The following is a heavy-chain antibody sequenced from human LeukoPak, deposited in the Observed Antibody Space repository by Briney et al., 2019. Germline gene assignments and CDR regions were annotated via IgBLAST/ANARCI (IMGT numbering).Heavy chain of an antibody. CDR3: ARDSSGWPRDYYYYYMDV. CDR2: INPNSGGT. V-gene: IGHV1-2*02. Sequence: ASVKVSCKASGYTFTGYYMHWARQAPGQGLEWMGWINPNSGGTNYAQKFQGRVTMTRDTSISTAYMELSRLRSDDTAVYYCARDSSGWPRDYYYYYMDVWGKGTTVTVSS. CDR1: GYTFTGYY. D-gene: IGHD6-19*01. J-gene: IGHJ6*03.